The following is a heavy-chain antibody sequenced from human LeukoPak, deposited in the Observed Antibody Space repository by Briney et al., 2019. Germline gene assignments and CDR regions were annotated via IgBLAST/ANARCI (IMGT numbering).Heavy chain of an antibody. Sequence: GASVKVSCKASGGTFSSYAISWVRQAPGQGLEWMGGIIPIFGTANYAQKFQGRVTITTDESTSTAYMELSRLKSDDTAVYFCTRVYLYCSRTTCPNFDYWGQGTLVTVSS. CDR2: IIPIFGTA. J-gene: IGHJ4*02. D-gene: IGHD2-15*01. V-gene: IGHV1-69*05. CDR1: GGTFSSYA. CDR3: TRVYLYCSRTTCPNFDY.